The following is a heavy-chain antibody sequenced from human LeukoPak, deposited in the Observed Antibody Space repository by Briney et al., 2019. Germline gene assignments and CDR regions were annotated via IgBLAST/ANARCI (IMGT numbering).Heavy chain of an antibody. D-gene: IGHD3-3*01. Sequence: GGSLRLSCAASGFTFSSYSMNWVRQAPGKGLEWVSYISSSSSTIYYADSAKGRFTISRDNAKNSLYLQMNSLRAEDTAVYYCARDSTYYDFWSGYSPGDYWGQGTLVTVSS. CDR3: ARDSTYYDFWSGYSPGDY. J-gene: IGHJ4*02. CDR2: ISSSSSTI. V-gene: IGHV3-48*01. CDR1: GFTFSSYS.